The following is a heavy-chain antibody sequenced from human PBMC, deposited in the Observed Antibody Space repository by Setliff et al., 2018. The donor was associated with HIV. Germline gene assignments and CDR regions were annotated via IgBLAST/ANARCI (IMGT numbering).Heavy chain of an antibody. Sequence: TLSLTCNVSGDSITGGSYYWSWIRQPAGKSLEWIGHIYSSGTTDYNPSLKRRVSISLDRPRNQVSLKLTSVTAADPALYFWGGATRIIPLGVPGASDYWGQGTLVTVSS. J-gene: IGHJ4*02. CDR2: IYSSGTT. CDR3: GGATRIIPLGVPGASDY. CDR1: GDSITGGSYY. V-gene: IGHV4-61*09. D-gene: IGHD1-26*01.